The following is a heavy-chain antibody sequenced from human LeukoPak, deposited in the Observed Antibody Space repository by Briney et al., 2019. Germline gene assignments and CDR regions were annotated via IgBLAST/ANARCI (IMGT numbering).Heavy chain of an antibody. J-gene: IGHJ4*02. CDR2: ISGSGINT. V-gene: IGHV3-23*01. D-gene: IGHD3-22*01. Sequence: GGSLRLSCEASGFTLTSYAMSWVRQAPGKGLEWVSSISGSGINTYYADSVKGRFTVSRDTSKSTLCLQMSSLRSEDTAVYYCAKRHYDSNGYYFDNWGQGTLVTVSS. CDR1: GFTLTSYA. CDR3: AKRHYDSNGYYFDN.